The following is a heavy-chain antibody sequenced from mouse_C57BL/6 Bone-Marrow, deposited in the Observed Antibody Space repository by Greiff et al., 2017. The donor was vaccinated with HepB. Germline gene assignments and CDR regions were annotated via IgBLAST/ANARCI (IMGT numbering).Heavy chain of an antibody. CDR3: ARPNYNGYDY. V-gene: IGHV5-2*01. CDR1: EYEFPSHD. CDR2: INSDGDST. D-gene: IGHD2-3*01. J-gene: IGHJ2*01. Sequence: DVKLVESGGGLVQPGESLKLSCESNEYEFPSHDMSWVRKTPEKRLELVAAINSDGDSTYYPDTMARRFIISRDNTKKTLYLQMSSLRSEDTALYYCARPNYNGYDYGGQGTTLTVSA.